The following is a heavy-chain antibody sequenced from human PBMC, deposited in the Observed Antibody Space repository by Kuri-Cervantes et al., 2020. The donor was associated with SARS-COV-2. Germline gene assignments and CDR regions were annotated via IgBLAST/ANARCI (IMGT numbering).Heavy chain of an antibody. V-gene: IGHV4-39*01. CDR3: ARHEYSSSWVDY. CDR1: GGSISSSSYY. D-gene: IGHD6-13*01. J-gene: IGHJ4*02. CDR2: IYYSGST. Sequence: SETLSLTCTVSGGSISSSSYYWGWIRQPPGKGLEWIGSIYYSGSTYYNPSLKSRVTISVDTSKNQFSLKLSSVTAADTAVYYCARHEYSSSWVDYWAREPWSPSPQ.